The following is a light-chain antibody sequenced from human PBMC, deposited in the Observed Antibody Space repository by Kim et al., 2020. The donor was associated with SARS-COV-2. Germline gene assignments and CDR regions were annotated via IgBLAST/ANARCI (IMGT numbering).Light chain of an antibody. J-gene: IGKJ1*01. CDR2: KAS. CDR1: QSIRSW. V-gene: IGKV1-5*03. CDR3: QQYNSDLAT. Sequence: DIQMTQSPSTLSASIGDIVTITCRASQSIRSWLAWYQQKPGKAPKLLIYKASNLESGVPSRFSGSGSGTEFTLTISSLQPDDSATYYCQQYNSDLATFGQGTKVDIK.